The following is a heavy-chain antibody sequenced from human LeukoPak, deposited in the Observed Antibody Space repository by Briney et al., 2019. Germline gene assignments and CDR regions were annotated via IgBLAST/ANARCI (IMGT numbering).Heavy chain of an antibody. D-gene: IGHD4-23*01. J-gene: IGHJ6*02. CDR3: ARSTVVTRDYYYGMDV. CDR1: GGTFSSYA. Sequence: ASVKVSCKASGGTFSSYAINWVRQAPGQGLEWMGGIIPIFGTANYAQKFQGRVTITADESTSTAYMELSSLRSEDTAVYYCARSTVVTRDYYYGMDVWGQGTTVTVSS. V-gene: IGHV1-69*13. CDR2: IIPIFGTA.